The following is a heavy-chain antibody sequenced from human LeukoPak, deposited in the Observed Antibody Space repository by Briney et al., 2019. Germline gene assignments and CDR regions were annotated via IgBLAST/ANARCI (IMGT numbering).Heavy chain of an antibody. CDR3: ARDLGYCSSTSCYYYYGMDV. CDR2: IYTSGST. D-gene: IGHD2-2*01. V-gene: IGHV4-4*07. CDR1: GGSISSCY. J-gene: IGHJ6*02. Sequence: SETLSLTCTVSGGSISSCYWSWIRQPAGKGLEWIGRIYTSGSTNYNPSLKSRVTMSVDTSKNQFSLKLSSVTAADTAVYYCARDLGYCSSTSCYYYYGMDVWGQGTTVTVSS.